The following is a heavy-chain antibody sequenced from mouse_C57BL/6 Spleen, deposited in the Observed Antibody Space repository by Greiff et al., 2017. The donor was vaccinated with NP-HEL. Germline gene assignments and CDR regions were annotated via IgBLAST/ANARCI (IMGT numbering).Heavy chain of an antibody. CDR3: ARDDYDEAY. CDR1: GFTFSSYA. V-gene: IGHV5-4*01. D-gene: IGHD2-4*01. J-gene: IGHJ3*01. CDR2: ISDGGSYT. Sequence: EVKLMESGGGLVKPGGSLKLSCAASGFTFSSYAMSWVRQTPEKRLEWVATISDGGSYTYYPDNVKGRFTISRDNAKNNLYLQMSHRKSEDTAMYYCARDDYDEAYWGQGTLVTVSA.